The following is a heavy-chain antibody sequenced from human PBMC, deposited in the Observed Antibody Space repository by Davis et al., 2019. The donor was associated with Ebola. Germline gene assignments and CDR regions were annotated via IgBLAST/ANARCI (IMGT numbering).Heavy chain of an antibody. Sequence: SVKVSCKASGGTFSSYAVSWVRQAPGQGLEWMGRIIPILGIANYAQKFQGRVTITADKSTSTAYMELSSLRSEDTAVYYCAREVTVTTNYFDYWGQGTLVSVSS. J-gene: IGHJ4*02. CDR1: GGTFSSYA. CDR2: IIPILGIA. CDR3: AREVTVTTNYFDY. V-gene: IGHV1-69*04. D-gene: IGHD4-17*01.